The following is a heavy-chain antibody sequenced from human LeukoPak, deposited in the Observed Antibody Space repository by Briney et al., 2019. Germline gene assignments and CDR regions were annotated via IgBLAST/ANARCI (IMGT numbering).Heavy chain of an antibody. CDR2: ISSSSSYI. J-gene: IGHJ5*02. D-gene: IGHD3-22*01. V-gene: IGHV3-21*01. CDR3: ARGNYYYDSSGSLVS. CDR1: GFTFSSYS. Sequence: PGGSLRLSCAASGFTFSSYSMNWVRQAPGKGLEWVSSISSSSSYIYYADSVKGRFTISRDNAKNSLYLQMNSLRAEDTAVYYCARGNYYYDSSGSLVSWGQGTLVTVSS.